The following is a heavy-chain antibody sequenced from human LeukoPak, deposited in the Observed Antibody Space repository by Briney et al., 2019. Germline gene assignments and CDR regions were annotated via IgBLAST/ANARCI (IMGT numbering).Heavy chain of an antibody. CDR1: GFTFSDAW. J-gene: IGHJ3*02. CDR2: IKQDGSEK. V-gene: IGHV3-7*01. Sequence: GGSLRLSCAGSGFTFSDAWMSWVRQAPGKGLEWVANIKQDGSEKYYVDSVKGRFTISRDNAKNSLYLQMNSLRAEDTAVYYCARVGTLTPDAFDIWGQGTMVTVSS. CDR3: ARVGTLTPDAFDI.